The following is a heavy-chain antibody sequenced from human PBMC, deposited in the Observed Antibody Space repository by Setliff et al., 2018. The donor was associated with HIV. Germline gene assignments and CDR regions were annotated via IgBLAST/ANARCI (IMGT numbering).Heavy chain of an antibody. J-gene: IGHJ4*02. CDR1: GFIVSSNY. D-gene: IGHD3-3*01. CDR2: ISSSGSTI. Sequence: PGGSLRLSCAASGFIVSSNYMIWVRQAPGKGLEWVSYISSSGSTIYYAESVKGRFTISRDNAKNSLYLQMNSLRAEDTAVYYCAKEVTIFGLNPHFDYWGQGTLVTVSS. CDR3: AKEVTIFGLNPHFDY. V-gene: IGHV3-48*04.